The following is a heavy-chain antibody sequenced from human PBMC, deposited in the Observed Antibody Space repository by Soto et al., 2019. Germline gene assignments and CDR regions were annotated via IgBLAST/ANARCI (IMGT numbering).Heavy chain of an antibody. CDR3: AKAPYSGYEIDY. J-gene: IGHJ4*02. CDR1: GFTFSSYG. D-gene: IGHD5-12*01. V-gene: IGHV3-30*18. CDR2: ISYDGSNK. Sequence: QVQLVESGGGVVQPGRSLRLSCVASGFTFSSYGMHWVRQATGKGLEWVAVISYDGSNKYYADSVKGRFTISRDNSKNTLYLQMNSLRAEDTAVYYCAKAPYSGYEIDYWGQGTLVTVSS.